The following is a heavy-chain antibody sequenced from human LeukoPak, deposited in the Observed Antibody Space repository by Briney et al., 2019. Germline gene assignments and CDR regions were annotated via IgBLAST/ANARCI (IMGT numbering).Heavy chain of an antibody. CDR2: TYQRSKWYN. J-gene: IGHJ4*02. V-gene: IGHV6-1*01. Sequence: SQTLSLTCAISGDSVSINSAAWNWIRQSPSRGLEWLGRTYQRSKWYNDYEVSVKSRITINPDISKNQFSLKLSSVTAADTAVYYCAREKYWGQGTLVTVSS. CDR1: GDSVSINSAA. CDR3: AREKY.